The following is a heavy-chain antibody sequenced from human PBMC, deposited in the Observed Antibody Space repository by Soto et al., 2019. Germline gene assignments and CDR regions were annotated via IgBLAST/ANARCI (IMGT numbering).Heavy chain of an antibody. CDR2: IRSKAYGGTT. CDR3: TRVFLDIVVVVAATWDI. Sequence: PGGSLRLSCTASGFTFGDYAMSWVRQAPGKGLEWVGFIRSKAYGGTTEYAASVKGRFTISRDDSKSIAYLQMNSLKTEDTAVYYCTRVFLDIVVVVAATWDIWGQATMCTLSS. J-gene: IGHJ3*02. V-gene: IGHV3-49*04. D-gene: IGHD2-15*01. CDR1: GFTFGDYA.